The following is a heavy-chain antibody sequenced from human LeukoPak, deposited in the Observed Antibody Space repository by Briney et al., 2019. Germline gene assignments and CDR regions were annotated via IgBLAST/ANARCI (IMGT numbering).Heavy chain of an antibody. J-gene: IGHJ4*02. CDR1: GGSISSSSYY. V-gene: IGHV4-39*07. D-gene: IGHD5-24*01. CDR3: ASPPRDGYNWNFDY. CDR2: IYYSGST. Sequence: SETLSLTCTVSGGSISSSSYYWGWIRQPPGKGLEWIGSIYYSGSTYYNPSLKSRVTISVDTSKNQFSLKLSSVTAADTAVYYCASPPRDGYNWNFDYWGQGTLVTVSS.